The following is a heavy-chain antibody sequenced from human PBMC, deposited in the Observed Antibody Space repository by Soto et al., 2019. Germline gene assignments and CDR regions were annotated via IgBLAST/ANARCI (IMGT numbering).Heavy chain of an antibody. CDR2: IDPNSGAT. CDR3: ARGGGTIFAPLP. D-gene: IGHD1-1*01. Sequence: ASVKVSCKAFGYTFTGYYIHWVRQAPGQGLEWMAYIDPNSGATKYAQKFQGLVTLTRGTSIRTAYMELTSLRSDDTAVYYCARGGGTIFAPLPWGQGTLVTVS. CDR1: GYTFTGYY. J-gene: IGHJ5*02. V-gene: IGHV1-2*04.